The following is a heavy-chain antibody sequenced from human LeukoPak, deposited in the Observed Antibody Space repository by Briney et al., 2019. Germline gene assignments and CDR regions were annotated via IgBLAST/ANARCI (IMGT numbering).Heavy chain of an antibody. CDR1: GYTFTSYD. V-gene: IGHV1-8*01. Sequence: ASVKVSCKASGYTFTSYDINWVRQATGQGLEWMGWMNPNSGNTGYAQKFQGRVTMTRNTSISTAYMELSSLRSEDTAVYYCARHLPSDILTGYKGDMDVWGKGTTVTVSS. CDR2: MNPNSGNT. J-gene: IGHJ6*04. CDR3: ARHLPSDILTGYKGDMDV. D-gene: IGHD3-9*01.